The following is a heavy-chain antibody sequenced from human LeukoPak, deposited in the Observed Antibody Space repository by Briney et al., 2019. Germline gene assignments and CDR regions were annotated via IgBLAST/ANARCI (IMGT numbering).Heavy chain of an antibody. CDR3: ARGPDYTLTTFYYYYYMDV. V-gene: IGHV1-69*05. Sequence: SVKVSCKASGGTFSSYAISWVRQAPGQGLEWMGGIIPIFGTANYAQKFQGRVTITTDESTSTAYIELSSLRSEDTAVYYCARGPDYTLTTFYYYYYMDVWGKGTTVTVSS. CDR1: GGTFSSYA. J-gene: IGHJ6*03. CDR2: IIPIFGTA. D-gene: IGHD2-2*02.